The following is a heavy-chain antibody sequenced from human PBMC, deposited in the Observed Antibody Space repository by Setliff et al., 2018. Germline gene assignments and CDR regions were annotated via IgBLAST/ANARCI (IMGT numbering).Heavy chain of an antibody. Sequence: SETLSLTCAVYGGSFSGYYWSWIRQPPGKGLEWLGENNHSGSTNYNPSLKSRVTISVDTSKNQFSLKLSSVTAAATAVYYCARRSRNIVVVPAAVIYYYYYYMDVWGKGTTVTVSS. D-gene: IGHD2-2*01. CDR1: GGSFSGYY. CDR3: ARRSRNIVVVPAAVIYYYYYYMDV. CDR2: NNHSGST. V-gene: IGHV4-34*01. J-gene: IGHJ6*03.